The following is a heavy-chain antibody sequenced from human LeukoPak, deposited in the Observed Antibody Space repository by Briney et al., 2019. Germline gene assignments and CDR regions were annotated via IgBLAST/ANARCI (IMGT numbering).Heavy chain of an antibody. CDR1: GGSFSGYY. Sequence: SETLSLTCAVYGGSFSGYYWSWIRQPPGKGLEWIGEINHSGSTNYNPSLKSRVTISVDTSKNQFSLKLTSVTAADTAVYYCATTNWGWNAFDIWGQGTMVTVSS. D-gene: IGHD7-27*01. V-gene: IGHV4-34*01. J-gene: IGHJ3*02. CDR2: INHSGST. CDR3: ATTNWGWNAFDI.